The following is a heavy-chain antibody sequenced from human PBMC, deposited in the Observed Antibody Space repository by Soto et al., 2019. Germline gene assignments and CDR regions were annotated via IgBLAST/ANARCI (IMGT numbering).Heavy chain of an antibody. Sequence: SVKVSCKASGGTFSSYAISWVRQAPGQGLEWMGGIIPIFGTANYAQKFQGRVTITADKSTSTAYMELSSLRSEDTAVYYCARDTKDDYVWGSTTFDPWGQGTLVTVSS. CDR2: IIPIFGTA. J-gene: IGHJ5*02. D-gene: IGHD3-16*01. CDR3: ARDTKDDYVWGSTTFDP. CDR1: GGTFSSYA. V-gene: IGHV1-69*06.